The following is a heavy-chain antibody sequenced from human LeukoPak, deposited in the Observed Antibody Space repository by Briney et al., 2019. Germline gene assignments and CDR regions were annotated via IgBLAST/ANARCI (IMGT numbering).Heavy chain of an antibody. CDR2: IYHTGRP. CDR3: ARAQWLVPPYFDF. CDR1: GYSISSNYY. V-gene: IGHV4-38-2*01. D-gene: IGHD6-19*01. Sequence: SETLSLTCAVSGYSISSNYYWGWIRQPPGKGLEWIGSIYHTGRPYYNPSLKSRVTISVDTSKNQFSLKLNSVTAADTAVYYCARAQWLVPPYFDFWGQGTLVTVSS. J-gene: IGHJ4*02.